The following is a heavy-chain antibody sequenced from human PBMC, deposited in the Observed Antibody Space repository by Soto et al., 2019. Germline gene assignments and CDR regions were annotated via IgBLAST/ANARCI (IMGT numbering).Heavy chain of an antibody. CDR2: IYYSGST. CDR3: ARDKAPGGNSVLYY. CDR1: GGSISSGDYY. J-gene: IGHJ4*02. Sequence: SETLSLTCTVSGGSISSGDYYWSWILQPPGKGLEWIGYIYYSGSTYYNPSLKSRVTISADTSKNQFSLKLSSVTAADTAVYYCARDKAPGGNSVLYYWGQGTLVTVSS. V-gene: IGHV4-30-4*01. D-gene: IGHD2-21*02.